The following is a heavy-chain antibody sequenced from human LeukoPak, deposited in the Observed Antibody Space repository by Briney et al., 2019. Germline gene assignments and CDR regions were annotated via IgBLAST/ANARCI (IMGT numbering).Heavy chain of an antibody. CDR2: IYYSGST. V-gene: IGHV4-59*08. CDR3: ARHDPSAQPDY. Sequence: SETLSLTCTVSGGSISSYYWSWIRQPPGKGLEWIGYIYYSGSTNYNPSLKSRVTISVDTSKNQFSLKLSSVTAADTAVYYCARHDPSAQPDYWGQGTLVTVSS. CDR1: GGSISSYY. J-gene: IGHJ4*02.